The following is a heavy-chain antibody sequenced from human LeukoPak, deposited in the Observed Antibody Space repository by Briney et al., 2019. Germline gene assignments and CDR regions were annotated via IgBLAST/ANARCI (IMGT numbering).Heavy chain of an antibody. CDR3: ASASSGQEGFDY. CDR1: GGSFSGYY. V-gene: IGHV4-34*01. J-gene: IGHJ4*02. Sequence: SETLSLTCAVYGGSFSGYYWSWIRQPPGKGLEWIGEINHSGSTNYNPSLKSRVTISVDTSKNQFSLKLSSVTAADTAVYYCASASSGQEGFDYWGQGTLVTVS. CDR2: INHSGST.